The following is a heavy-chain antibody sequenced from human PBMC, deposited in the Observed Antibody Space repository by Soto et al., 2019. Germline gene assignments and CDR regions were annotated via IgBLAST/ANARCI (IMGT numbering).Heavy chain of an antibody. Sequence: PSETLSLTCTGSGGPISSSSYYWGWIRQPPGKGLEWIGSIYYSGNTYYSPSLKSRVTISVDTSKNQFSLRLNSVTAADTAVYYCARFFKSGSPRAFDIWGQGTMVT. V-gene: IGHV4-39*01. D-gene: IGHD3-10*01. J-gene: IGHJ3*02. CDR3: ARFFKSGSPRAFDI. CDR2: IYYSGNT. CDR1: GGPISSSSYY.